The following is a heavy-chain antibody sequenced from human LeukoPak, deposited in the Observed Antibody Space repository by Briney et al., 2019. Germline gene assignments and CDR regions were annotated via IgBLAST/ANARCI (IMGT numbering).Heavy chain of an antibody. J-gene: IGHJ4*02. D-gene: IGHD5-24*01. V-gene: IGHV1-69*04. CDR1: GGTFSSYA. CDR3: ARAGGRALATIHFDY. Sequence: ASVKVSCKASGGTFSSYAISWVRQAPGQGLEWMGRIIPILGIANYAQKFQGRVTIPADKSTSTAYMELSSLRSEDTAVYYCARAGGRALATIHFDYWGQGTLVTVSS. CDR2: IIPILGIA.